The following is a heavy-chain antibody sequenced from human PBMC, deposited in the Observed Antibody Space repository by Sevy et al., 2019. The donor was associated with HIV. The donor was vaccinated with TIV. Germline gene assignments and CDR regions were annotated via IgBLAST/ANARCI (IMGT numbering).Heavy chain of an antibody. V-gene: IGHV3-74*01. J-gene: IGHJ6*02. CDR2: INSDGSST. CDR3: ARDLAYGSGRNPYYYYYYGMDV. D-gene: IGHD3-10*01. CDR1: GFTFSSYW. Sequence: GGSLRLSCAASGFTFSSYWMHWVRQAPGKGLVWVSRINSDGSSTSYADSVKGRFTISRDNAKNTLYLQMNSLRAEDTAVYYCARDLAYGSGRNPYYYYYYGMDVWGQGTTVTVSS.